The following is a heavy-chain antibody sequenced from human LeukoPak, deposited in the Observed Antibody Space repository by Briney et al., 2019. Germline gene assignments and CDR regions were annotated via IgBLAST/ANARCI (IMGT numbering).Heavy chain of an antibody. V-gene: IGHV4-61*02. Sequence: SETLSLTCTVSGGSISSSSYYWSWVRQPAGKGLEWIGLIHTSGTTYNNPSLKSRVTMSLDTSKNRFSLRLSSVTAADTAVYYCSISESGFDSGDRWGQGTLVTVSS. D-gene: IGHD5-12*01. CDR3: SISESGFDSGDR. CDR2: IHTSGTT. J-gene: IGHJ5*02. CDR1: GGSISSSSYY.